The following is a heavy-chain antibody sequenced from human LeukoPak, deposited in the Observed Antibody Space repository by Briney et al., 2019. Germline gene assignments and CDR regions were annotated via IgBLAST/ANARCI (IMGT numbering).Heavy chain of an antibody. CDR1: VGSLSSRNYY. V-gene: IGHV4-61*01. CDR3: AREERNSWDRYFQH. D-gene: IGHD6-13*01. CDR2: NYYSGST. J-gene: IGHJ1*01. Sequence: SETLSLTCTVSVGSLSSRNYYWSWIPQPPGKGLEWIENNYYSGSTNYNPSLKRRVTISVATSKSQFSLKLSSVTAADTAVYYCAREERNSWDRYFQHWGQGTLVTVSS.